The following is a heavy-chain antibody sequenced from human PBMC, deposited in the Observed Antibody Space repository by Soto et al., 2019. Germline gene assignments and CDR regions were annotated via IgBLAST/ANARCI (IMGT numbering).Heavy chain of an antibody. V-gene: IGHV3-23*01. CDR1: GFTFSSYG. Sequence: GGSLRLSCAASGFTFSSYGMHWVRQAPGKGLEWVSAISGSGGSTYYADSVKGRFTISRDNSKNTLYLQMNSLRAEDTAVYYCAKDKFSGMDVWGKGTTVTVSS. D-gene: IGHD3-10*01. CDR2: ISGSGGST. J-gene: IGHJ6*03. CDR3: AKDKFSGMDV.